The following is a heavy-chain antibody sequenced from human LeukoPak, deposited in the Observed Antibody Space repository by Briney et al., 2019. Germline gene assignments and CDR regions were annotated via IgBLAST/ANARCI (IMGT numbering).Heavy chain of an antibody. CDR1: GAPISSNNC. J-gene: IGHJ4*02. D-gene: IGHD4-23*01. CDR3: ARNGGNSDFDY. Sequence: SETLSLTCAVSGAPISSNNCWTWVRQPPGKGLEWIGEIYDSGSTNYNPSLKSRVTISIDKSKKQFSLTLSSMTAADTAVYYCARNGGNSDFDYWGQGTLVTVSS. CDR2: IYDSGST. V-gene: IGHV4-4*02.